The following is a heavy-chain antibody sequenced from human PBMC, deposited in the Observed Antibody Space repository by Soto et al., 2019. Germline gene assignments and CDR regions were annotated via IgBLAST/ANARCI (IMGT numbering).Heavy chain of an antibody. CDR2: INSDSTTT. J-gene: IGHJ4*02. Sequence: DGNLVESGGGLVQPGGSLRLSCAVSGYPFSTYAMHWVRQAPGKGLEWISYINSDSTTTFHADSVKGRFTVSRDNAKNSLYLQMSSLRHEDTAVYYCARDLSHWGQGTLVTVSS. CDR3: ARDLSH. V-gene: IGHV3-48*02. CDR1: GYPFSTYA.